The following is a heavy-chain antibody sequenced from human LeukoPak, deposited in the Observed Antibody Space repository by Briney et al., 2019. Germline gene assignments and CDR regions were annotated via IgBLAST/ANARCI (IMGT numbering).Heavy chain of an antibody. CDR2: IFYSGST. Sequence: SETLSLTCTVSGGSISSSNYWGWTRQPPGKGLEWIGSIFYSGSTYYNPSLKSRVTISVDTSKNQFSLKLTSVTAADTAVYYCARHPSGRMWLQQGGWFDPWGQGTLVTVSS. J-gene: IGHJ5*02. CDR3: ARHPSGRMWLQQGGWFDP. CDR1: GGSISSSNY. D-gene: IGHD5-24*01. V-gene: IGHV4-39*01.